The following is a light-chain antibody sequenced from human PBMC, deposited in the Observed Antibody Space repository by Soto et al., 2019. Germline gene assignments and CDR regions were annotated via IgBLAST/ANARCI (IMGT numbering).Light chain of an antibody. Sequence: SYELTQPLSVSVALGQTARITCGGNDIRSKNVHWYQQKPGQAPVLVMYRDSNRPSGIPERFSGFNSGNMATLTISRAQAGDEADYYCQVWDSYTVVFGGGTKLTVL. V-gene: IGLV3-9*01. CDR1: DIRSKN. J-gene: IGLJ2*01. CDR3: QVWDSYTVV. CDR2: RDS.